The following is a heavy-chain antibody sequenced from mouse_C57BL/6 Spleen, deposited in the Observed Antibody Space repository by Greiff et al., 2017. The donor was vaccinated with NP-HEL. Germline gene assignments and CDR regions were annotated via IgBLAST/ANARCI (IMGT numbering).Heavy chain of an antibody. CDR1: GYTFTDYY. V-gene: IGHV1-19*01. CDR2: INPYNGGT. CDR3: ARRKLGYYAMDY. D-gene: IGHD4-1*01. Sequence: VQLKQSGPVLVKPGASVKMSCKASGYTFTDYYMNWVKQSHGKSLEWIGVINPYNGGTSYNQKFKGKATLTVDKSSSTAYMELNSLTSEDSAVYYCARRKLGYYAMDYWGQGTSVTVSS. J-gene: IGHJ4*01.